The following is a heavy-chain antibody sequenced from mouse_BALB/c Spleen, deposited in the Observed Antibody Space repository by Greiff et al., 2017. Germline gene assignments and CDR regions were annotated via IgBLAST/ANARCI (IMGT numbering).Heavy chain of an antibody. CDR2: IYWDDDK. V-gene: IGHV8-12*01. J-gene: IGHJ2*01. CDR3: ARSLLRLPWDY. CDR1: GFSLSTSGTG. D-gene: IGHD1-2*01. Sequence: QVTLNVSGPGILQPSQTLSLTCSFSGFSLSTSGTGVSWIRQPSGKGLEWLAHIYWDDDKRYNPSLKSRLTISKDTSRNQVFLKITSVDTADTATYYCARSLLRLPWDYWGQGTTLTVSS.